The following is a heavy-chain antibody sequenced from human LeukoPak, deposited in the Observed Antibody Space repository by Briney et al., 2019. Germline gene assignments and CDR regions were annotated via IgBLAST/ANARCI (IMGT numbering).Heavy chain of an antibody. D-gene: IGHD5-12*01. J-gene: IGHJ4*02. CDR3: ARNSGLADC. CDR2: MNPKSGNT. Sequence: ASVKVSFKSSVYSFMDYDSSWVRQATGQGLEWMGWMNPKSGNTGYAEKFQGTIAMTRATTVGTAYMELSSLRSEDTALYYCARNSGLADCWGQGTLVTVSS. V-gene: IGHV1-8*01. CDR1: VYSFMDYD.